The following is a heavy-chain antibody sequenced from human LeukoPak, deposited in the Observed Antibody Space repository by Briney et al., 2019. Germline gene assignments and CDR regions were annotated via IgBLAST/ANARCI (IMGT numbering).Heavy chain of an antibody. J-gene: IGHJ4*02. Sequence: PGGSLRLSCAASGFTFSSYWMSWVRQAPGKGLEWVANIKQDGSEKYYVDSVKGRFTISRDNAKNSLYLQMNSLRAEDTAVYYCARVGVPAAIYYFDYWGQGTLVTVSS. CDR3: ARVGVPAAIYYFDY. D-gene: IGHD2-2*01. V-gene: IGHV3-7*01. CDR2: IKQDGSEK. CDR1: GFTFSSYW.